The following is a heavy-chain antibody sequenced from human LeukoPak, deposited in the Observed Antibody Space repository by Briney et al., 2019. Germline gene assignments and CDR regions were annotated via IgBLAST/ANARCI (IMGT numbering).Heavy chain of an antibody. J-gene: IGHJ6*03. V-gene: IGHV4-34*01. CDR1: GGSFSGYY. D-gene: IGHD2-2*01. CDR2: INHSGST. CDR3: ERGLPAAILSYYYYYMDV. Sequence: SETLSLTCAVYGGSFSGYYWTWIRQPPGKGLEWIGEINHSGSTNYNPSLKSRVTISVDTSKNQFSLKLSSVTAADTAVYYCERGLPAAILSYYYYYMDVWGKGTTVTVSS.